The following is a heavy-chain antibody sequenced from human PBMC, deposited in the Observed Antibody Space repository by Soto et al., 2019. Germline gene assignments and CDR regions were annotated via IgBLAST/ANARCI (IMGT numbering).Heavy chain of an antibody. Sequence: SETLSLTCAVSGGSISSGGFSWSWIRQPPGKGLEWIGYISHSGSTSYNPSLKSRVTISVDRSKNQFSLKLSSMTAADTAVYYCARDNGGDLGYWGQGTLVTVSS. V-gene: IGHV4-30-2*01. D-gene: IGHD2-21*02. CDR1: GGSISSGGFS. CDR2: ISHSGST. J-gene: IGHJ4*02. CDR3: ARDNGGDLGY.